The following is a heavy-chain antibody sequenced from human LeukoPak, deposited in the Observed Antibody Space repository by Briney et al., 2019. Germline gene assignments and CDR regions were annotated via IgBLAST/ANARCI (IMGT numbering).Heavy chain of an antibody. V-gene: IGHV1-18*01. CDR2: ISAYNGNT. J-gene: IGHJ6*03. Sequence: ASAKVSCKASGYTFTSYGISWVRQAPGQGLEWKGWISAYNGNTNYAQKLQGRVTMTRDTSTSTVYMELSSLRSEDTAVYYCARDWLVVAANTNYYYMDVWGKGTTVTISS. CDR1: GYTFTSYG. CDR3: ARDWLVVAANTNYYYMDV. D-gene: IGHD2-15*01.